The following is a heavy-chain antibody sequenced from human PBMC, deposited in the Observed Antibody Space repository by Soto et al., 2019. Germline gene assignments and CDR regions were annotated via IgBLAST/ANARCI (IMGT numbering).Heavy chain of an antibody. D-gene: IGHD1-26*01. CDR2: ISAYNGNT. V-gene: IGHV1-18*01. Sequence: GAPVKVSCKGSGYTITRYRISRVRQAPGQGLEWMGWISAYNGNTNYAQKLQGRVTMTTDTSTSTAYMELRSLRSDDTAVYYCARRIVGATKGAFDIWGQGTMVTVSS. CDR3: ARRIVGATKGAFDI. J-gene: IGHJ3*02. CDR1: GYTITRYR.